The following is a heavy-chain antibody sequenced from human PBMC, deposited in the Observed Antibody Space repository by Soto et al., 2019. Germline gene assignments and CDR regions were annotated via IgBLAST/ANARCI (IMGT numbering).Heavy chain of an antibody. J-gene: IGHJ4*02. D-gene: IGHD4-17*01. CDR2: ISSSSTI. CDR3: ARDIPYDGVADC. V-gene: IGHV3-48*02. Sequence: PGGSLRLSCAASGFTFSSYSMNWVRQAPGKGLEWVSYISSSSTIYYADSVKCRFTISRDNAKNSLYLQMNSLRDEDTAVYYCARDIPYDGVADCWGQGTLVTVSS. CDR1: GFTFSSYS.